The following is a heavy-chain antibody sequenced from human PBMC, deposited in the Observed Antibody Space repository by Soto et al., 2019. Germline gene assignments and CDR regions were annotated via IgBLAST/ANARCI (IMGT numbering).Heavy chain of an antibody. CDR3: AKDRYCSSTSCFPFSDY. V-gene: IGHV3-23*01. CDR2: ISGSGGST. J-gene: IGHJ4*02. CDR1: GFTFSSYA. D-gene: IGHD2-2*01. Sequence: EVQLLESGGGLVQPGGSLRLSCAASGFTFSSYAMSWVRQAPGKGLEWVSAISGSGGSTYYADSVKGRFTISRDNSKHTLYLQMNSLRAEDTAVYYCAKDRYCSSTSCFPFSDYWGQGTLVTVSS.